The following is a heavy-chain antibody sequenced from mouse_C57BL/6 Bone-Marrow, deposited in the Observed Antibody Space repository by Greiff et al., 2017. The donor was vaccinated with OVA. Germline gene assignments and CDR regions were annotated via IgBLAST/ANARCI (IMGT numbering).Heavy chain of an antibody. CDR1: GYTFTSYW. V-gene: IGHV1-64*01. CDR3: ARAHGDMRWYFDV. Sequence: QVQLQQPGAELVKPGASVKMSCKASGYTFTSYWMHWVKQRPGQGLEWIGFIHPNSGSTNYNEKFKSKATLTVDKSSSTAYMHLSSLTSEDSAVYYCARAHGDMRWYFDVWGTGTTVTVSA. CDR2: IHPNSGST. D-gene: IGHD2-13*01. J-gene: IGHJ1*03.